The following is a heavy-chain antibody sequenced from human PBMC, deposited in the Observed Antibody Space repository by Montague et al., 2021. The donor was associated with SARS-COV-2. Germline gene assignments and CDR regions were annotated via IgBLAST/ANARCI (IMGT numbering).Heavy chain of an antibody. J-gene: IGHJ6*02. D-gene: IGHD3-10*01. Sequence: SETLSLTCSVSGYSVNSGYYWAWIRQPPGKGLEWIGSVRQRGSTYFTPSLASRVSMSIDTSKNQFSLTLTSLTAADTALYYCARVGVYGGRIYYYFYGLDDWGQGTAVTVSS. CDR3: ARVGVYGGRIYYYFYGLDD. CDR1: GYSVNSGYY. V-gene: IGHV4-38-2*02. CDR2: VRQRGST.